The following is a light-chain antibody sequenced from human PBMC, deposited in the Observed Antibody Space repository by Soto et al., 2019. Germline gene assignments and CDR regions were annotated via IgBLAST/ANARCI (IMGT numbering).Light chain of an antibody. CDR2: AAS. V-gene: IGKV1-27*01. CDR3: HKYNHAPT. CDR1: QGISNY. J-gene: IGKJ4*01. Sequence: DIQMTQSPSSLSASVGDRVTITCRARQGISNYFAWYQQKPGKVPELLIYAASTLQSGVPSRFSGSGSGTEFSLTISGLRPEDVATYYCHKYNHAPTFGGGTKVEIK.